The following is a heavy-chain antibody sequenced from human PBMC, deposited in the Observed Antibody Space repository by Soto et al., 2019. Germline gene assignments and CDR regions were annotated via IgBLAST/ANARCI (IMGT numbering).Heavy chain of an antibody. CDR2: IYYSGST. Sequence: PSETLSLTCTVSGGSISSSSFHWGWIRQPPGKGLEWIGSIYYSGSTYYSPSLKSRVTISVDTSKNQFSLKLSSVTAADTAVYYCARSSQYSYDSSEGNFDSWGRGTLVTVSS. J-gene: IGHJ4*02. D-gene: IGHD3-22*01. CDR1: GGSISSSSFH. CDR3: ARSSQYSYDSSEGNFDS. V-gene: IGHV4-39*07.